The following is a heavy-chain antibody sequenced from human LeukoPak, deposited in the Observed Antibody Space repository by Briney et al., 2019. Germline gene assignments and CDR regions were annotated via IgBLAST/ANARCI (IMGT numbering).Heavy chain of an antibody. CDR1: DDSITMYY. CDR3: ARGRSRGSHIDY. V-gene: IGHV4-59*01. CDR2: VDHTGST. D-gene: IGHD1-26*01. Sequence: SETLSLTCTVSDDSITMYYWTWIRQPPGKGLEWIGYVDHTGSTKFNPSLNGRVSISRDTSNNFFSLRLRSVTAADTAVYFCARGRSRGSHIDYWGQGTLVTVSS. J-gene: IGHJ4*02.